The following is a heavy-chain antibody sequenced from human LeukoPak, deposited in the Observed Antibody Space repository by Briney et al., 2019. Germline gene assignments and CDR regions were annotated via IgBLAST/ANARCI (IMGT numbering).Heavy chain of an antibody. J-gene: IGHJ5*02. Sequence: SETLSLTCTVSGGSISSYYWSWIRQPPGKGLEWIGGIYHSGSINYNPSLKSRFIISEDKSKNQLSLKLSSVTAADTAVYYCARNGGGSGWGNWFDPWGQGTLVTVSS. V-gene: IGHV4-59*12. CDR2: IYHSGSI. CDR3: ARNGGGSGWGNWFDP. D-gene: IGHD6-19*01. CDR1: GGSISSYY.